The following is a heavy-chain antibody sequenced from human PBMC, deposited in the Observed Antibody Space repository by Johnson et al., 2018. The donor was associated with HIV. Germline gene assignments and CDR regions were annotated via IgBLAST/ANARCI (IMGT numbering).Heavy chain of an antibody. CDR1: GFTFSDYY. CDR2: ISSSGSTI. D-gene: IGHD3-22*01. Sequence: QVQLVESGGGLVKPGGSLRLSCAASGFTFSDYYMSWIRQAPGKGLEWVSYISSSGSTIYYSDSVKGRFTISRDNAKNSLYLQMNSLRAEDTAVYYCATPPNHYYDSSGYAFDIWGQGTMVTVSS. CDR3: ATPPNHYYDSSGYAFDI. J-gene: IGHJ3*02. V-gene: IGHV3-11*04.